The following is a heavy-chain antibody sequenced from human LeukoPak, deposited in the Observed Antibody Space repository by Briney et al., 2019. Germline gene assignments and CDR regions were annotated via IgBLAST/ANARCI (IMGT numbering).Heavy chain of an antibody. CDR3: ARDIRLSGSYLFDY. CDR1: GFTFDDYG. V-gene: IGHV3-20*04. D-gene: IGHD1-26*01. CDR2: INWNGGST. Sequence: GGSLRLSCAASGFTFDDYGMSWVRQAPGKGLEWVSGINWNGGSTGYADSVKGRVTISRDNAKNSMYLQVNSLRAEDTALYYCARDIRLSGSYLFDYWGQGTLVTVSS. J-gene: IGHJ4*02.